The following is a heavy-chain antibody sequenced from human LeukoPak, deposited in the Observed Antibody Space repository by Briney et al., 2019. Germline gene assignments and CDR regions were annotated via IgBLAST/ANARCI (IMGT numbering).Heavy chain of an antibody. Sequence: GGSLRLSCAASGFTFSSYAMSWVRQAPGKGLECVSGITGSGGGTYYADSVKGRFTISRDSSSSTLFLQMKSLRAEDTATYYCAKEVAAGRKGIDYWGQGILVTVSS. CDR1: GFTFSSYA. CDR2: ITGSGGGT. CDR3: AKEVAAGRKGIDY. D-gene: IGHD6-6*01. J-gene: IGHJ4*02. V-gene: IGHV3-23*01.